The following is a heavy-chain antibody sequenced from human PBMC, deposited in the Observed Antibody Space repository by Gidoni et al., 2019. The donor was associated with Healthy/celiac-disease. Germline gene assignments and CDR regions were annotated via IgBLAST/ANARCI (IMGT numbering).Heavy chain of an antibody. CDR1: GGSFSGYY. V-gene: IGHV4-34*01. Sequence: QVQLQQWGAGLLKPSETLSPTCAVYGGSFSGYYWSWIRQPPGKGLEWIGEINHSGSTNYNPSLKSRVTISVDTSKNQFSLKLSSVTAADTAVYYCARGGFDFWSGYYLYYFDYWGQGTLVTVSS. J-gene: IGHJ4*02. CDR2: INHSGST. CDR3: ARGGFDFWSGYYLYYFDY. D-gene: IGHD3-3*01.